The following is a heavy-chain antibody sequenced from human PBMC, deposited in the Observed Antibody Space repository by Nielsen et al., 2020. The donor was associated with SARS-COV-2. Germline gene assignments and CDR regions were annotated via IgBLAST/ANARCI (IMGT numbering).Heavy chain of an antibody. Sequence: SETLSFTCIVSGGSISSGSHYWSWIRQSPGKGLEWIGHIYYSGSTNYNPSLKSRVSISVDRSKNQFSLKVNSVTAADTAVYYCVRIDMATISVDYWGRGTLVTVSS. CDR1: GGSISSGSHY. CDR2: IYYSGST. V-gene: IGHV4-61*01. J-gene: IGHJ4*02. D-gene: IGHD5-24*01. CDR3: VRIDMATISVDY.